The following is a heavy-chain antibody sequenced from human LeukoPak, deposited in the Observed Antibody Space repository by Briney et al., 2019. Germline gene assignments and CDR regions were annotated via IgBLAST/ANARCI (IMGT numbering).Heavy chain of an antibody. J-gene: IGHJ3*02. CDR3: ARDGATYSFDI. V-gene: IGHV3-66*01. D-gene: IGHD1-26*01. CDR2: IYTGGST. CDR1: GFTVSNNY. Sequence: PGGSLRLSCAASGFTVSNNYMTWVRQAPGKGLEWVSVIYTGGSTYYADSVKGRFTISRDNSKNTLYLQMNSLRAEDTAVYYCARDGATYSFDIWGQGTMVTVSS.